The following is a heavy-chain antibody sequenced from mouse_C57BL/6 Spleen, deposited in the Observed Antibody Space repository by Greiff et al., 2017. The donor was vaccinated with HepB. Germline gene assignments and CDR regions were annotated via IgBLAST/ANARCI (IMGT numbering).Heavy chain of an antibody. D-gene: IGHD1-1*01. CDR1: GFTFSDYG. CDR2: ISSGSSTI. Sequence: EVHLVESGGGLVKPGGSLKLSCVASGFTFSDYGMHWVRQAPEKGLEWVAYISSGSSTIYYADTVKGRFTISRDNAKNTLFLQMTSLRSEDTAMYYCARGYYGSSPFAYWGQGTLVTVSA. V-gene: IGHV5-17*01. CDR3: ARGYYGSSPFAY. J-gene: IGHJ3*01.